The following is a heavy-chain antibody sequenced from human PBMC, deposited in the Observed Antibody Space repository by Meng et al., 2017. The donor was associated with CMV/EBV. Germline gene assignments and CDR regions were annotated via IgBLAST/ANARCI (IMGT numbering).Heavy chain of an antibody. D-gene: IGHD2-2*01. CDR2: INHSGST. V-gene: IGHV4-34*01. J-gene: IGHJ5*02. CDR3: ARFLTYSTGCYSTSCYSTWFDP. CDR1: GGSFSGYY. Sequence: SETLSLTCAVYGGSFSGYYWSWIRQPPGKGLEWIGEINHSGSTNYNPSLKSRVTISVDTSKNQFSLKLSSVTAADTAVYYCARFLTYSTGCYSTSCYSTWFDPWGQGTLVTVSS.